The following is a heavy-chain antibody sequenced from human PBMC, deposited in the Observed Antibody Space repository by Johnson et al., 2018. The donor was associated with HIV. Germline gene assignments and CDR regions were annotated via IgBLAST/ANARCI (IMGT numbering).Heavy chain of an antibody. Sequence: QVQLVESGGGVVQPGRSLRLSCAASGFTFSNYAMHWVRQAPGKGLEWVAVISYDGSNKYYADSVKGRFTISRDNSKNTLYLQMNSLRPEDTAVYYCARAMETYYDYVWGSGAFDIWGQGTVVTVSS. V-gene: IGHV3-30*04. CDR1: GFTFSNYA. CDR2: ISYDGSNK. CDR3: ARAMETYYDYVWGSGAFDI. D-gene: IGHD3-16*01. J-gene: IGHJ3*02.